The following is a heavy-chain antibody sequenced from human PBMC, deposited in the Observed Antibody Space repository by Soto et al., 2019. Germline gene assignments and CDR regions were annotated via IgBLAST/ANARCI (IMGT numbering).Heavy chain of an antibody. Sequence: VGSLRLSCAASGFTFANSWMHWIRQAPGKGPEWVSRVTGDGHTIQYADSVKGRFTVSRDNAKNTLYLQMNSLRAEDTAVYYCATAEVDYWGPGTLVTVSS. J-gene: IGHJ4*02. CDR3: ATAEVDY. V-gene: IGHV3-74*01. CDR2: VTGDGHTI. CDR1: GFTFANSW.